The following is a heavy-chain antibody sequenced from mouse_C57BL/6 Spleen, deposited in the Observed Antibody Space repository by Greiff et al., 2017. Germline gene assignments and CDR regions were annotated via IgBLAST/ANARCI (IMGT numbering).Heavy chain of an antibody. CDR2: INPNNGGT. CDR3: ANYYGSSLYAMDY. V-gene: IGHV1-22*01. J-gene: IGHJ4*01. D-gene: IGHD1-1*01. Sequence: EVQLQQSGPELVKPGASVKMSCKASGYTFTDYNMHWVKQSHGKSLEWIGYINPNNGGTSYNQKFKGKATLTVNKSSSTAYMELRSLTSEDSAVYYCANYYGSSLYAMDYWGLGTSVTVSS. CDR1: GYTFTDYN.